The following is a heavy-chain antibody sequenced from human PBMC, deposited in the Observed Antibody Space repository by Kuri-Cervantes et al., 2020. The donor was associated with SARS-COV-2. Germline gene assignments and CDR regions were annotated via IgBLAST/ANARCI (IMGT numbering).Heavy chain of an antibody. CDR1: GFTFDDYA. J-gene: IGHJ4*02. Sequence: SLKISCAASGFTFDDYAMHWVRQAPGKGLEWVSGISWNSGSIGYADSVKGRFTISRDNAKNSLYLQMNSLRAEDTALYYCAKDYMVQGAKSDYWGQGTLVTVSS. CDR2: ISWNSGSI. D-gene: IGHD3-10*01. V-gene: IGHV3-9*01. CDR3: AKDYMVQGAKSDY.